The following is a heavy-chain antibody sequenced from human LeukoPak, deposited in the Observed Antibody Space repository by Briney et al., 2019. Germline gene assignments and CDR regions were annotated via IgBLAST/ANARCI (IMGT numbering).Heavy chain of an antibody. D-gene: IGHD4-23*01. J-gene: IGHJ4*02. CDR1: GFTVSSNS. CDR2: IYSGTI. Sequence: GGSLRLSCTVSGFTVSSNSMSWVRQAPGKGLEWVSFIYSGTIHYADSVKGRFTVSRDNDKNSLYLHMNSLRAEGTAVYYCARSSRELRGYAPWEVMPPFDHWGQGTLVTVSS. V-gene: IGHV3-53*01. CDR3: ARSSRELRGYAPWEVMPPFDH.